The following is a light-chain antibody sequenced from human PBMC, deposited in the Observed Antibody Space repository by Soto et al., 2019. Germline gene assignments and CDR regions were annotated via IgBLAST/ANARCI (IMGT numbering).Light chain of an antibody. CDR1: SSNIGNNY. CDR3: GTWDIRLNINWV. V-gene: IGLV1-51*02. J-gene: IGLJ3*02. Sequence: QSVLTQPPSVSAAPGQKVTISCSGSSSNIGNNYVSWYQHLPGTAPRLLIFENNKRPSGIPDRFSGSKSGTSATLAITGLQTGDEADYYCGTWDIRLNINWVFGGGTNSPS. CDR2: ENN.